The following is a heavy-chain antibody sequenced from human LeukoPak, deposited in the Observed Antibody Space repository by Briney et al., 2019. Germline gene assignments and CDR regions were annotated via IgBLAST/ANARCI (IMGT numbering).Heavy chain of an antibody. CDR1: GYTFTSYY. V-gene: IGHV1-46*01. Sequence: GASVKVSCKASGYTFTSYYMHWVRQAPGQGLEWMGIINPSGGSTSYAQKFQGRVTMTRDTSTSTVYMELSSLRSEDTAVFYCARTPNDFWSGYPYYYYGVDVWGQGTTVTVSS. CDR2: INPSGGST. CDR3: ARTPNDFWSGYPYYYYGVDV. D-gene: IGHD3-3*01. J-gene: IGHJ6*02.